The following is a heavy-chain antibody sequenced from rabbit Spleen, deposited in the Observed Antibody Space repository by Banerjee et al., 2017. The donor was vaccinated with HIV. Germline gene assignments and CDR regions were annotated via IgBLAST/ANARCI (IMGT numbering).Heavy chain of an antibody. J-gene: IGHJ4*01. V-gene: IGHV1S40*01. CDR2: IVTNDGSA. CDR1: GFSFSNRYY. CDR3: ARDDGSYDYIDVYFKL. Sequence: QSLEESGGDLVKPGASLTLTCTASGFSFSNRYYMCWVRQAPGRGLEWVGCIVTNDGSAYYASWAKGRFTISKTSSTTVTLQMTSLTAADTAAYFCARDDGSYDYIDVYFKLWGQGTLVTVS. D-gene: IGHD6-1*01.